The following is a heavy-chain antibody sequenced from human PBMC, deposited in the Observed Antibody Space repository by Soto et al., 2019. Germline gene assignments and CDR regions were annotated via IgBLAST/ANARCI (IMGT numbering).Heavy chain of an antibody. CDR1: GFSLSNYN. CDR2: ITDSSDTV. D-gene: IGHD3-3*01. CDR3: ARDFGHGYYLDY. Sequence: EVQLVESGGGLVQPGGSLRLSCVASGFSLSNYNMNWVRQAPGKGLEWVSYITDSSDTVHYADSVRGRFTISRDNAESSLYLQMNSLRDEDTAVYFCARDFGHGYYLDYWGRGTLVTVSS. V-gene: IGHV3-48*02. J-gene: IGHJ4*02.